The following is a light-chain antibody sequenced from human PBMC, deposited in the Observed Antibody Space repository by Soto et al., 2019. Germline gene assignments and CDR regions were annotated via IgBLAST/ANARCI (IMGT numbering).Light chain of an antibody. Sequence: EIEMTQSPATLSVSPGERATLSCRASQSVSSNLAWYQQKPGQAPRLLIYGASTRATGIPARFSGSGSGTEFTLTISSLQSEDFAVYYCQQYNNWPQTFGQGTKVDNK. CDR2: GAS. CDR1: QSVSSN. V-gene: IGKV3-15*01. CDR3: QQYNNWPQT. J-gene: IGKJ1*01.